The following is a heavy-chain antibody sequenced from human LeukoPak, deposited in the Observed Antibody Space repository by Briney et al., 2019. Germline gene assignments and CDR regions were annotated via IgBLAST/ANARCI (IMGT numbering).Heavy chain of an antibody. CDR3: AKGRYCSSTSCYLRGVYGMDV. Sequence: GGSLRLSCAASGFTFSSYAMSWVRQAPGKGLEWVSAISGSGGSTYYADSVKGRFTISRDNSKNTLYLQMNSLRAEDTAVYYCAKGRYCSSTSCYLRGVYGMDVWGQGTTVTVSS. CDR2: ISGSGGST. J-gene: IGHJ6*02. CDR1: GFTFSSYA. V-gene: IGHV3-23*01. D-gene: IGHD2-2*01.